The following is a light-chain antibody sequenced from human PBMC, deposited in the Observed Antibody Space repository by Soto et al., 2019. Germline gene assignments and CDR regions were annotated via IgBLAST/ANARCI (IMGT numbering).Light chain of an antibody. CDR3: SSYTSSSVV. J-gene: IGLJ2*01. CDR2: DVS. CDR1: SSDVGGYNY. Sequence: ALTQPASVSGSPGQSITISCTGTSSDVGGYNYVSWYQQHPGKAPKLMIYDVSNRPSGVSNRFSGSKSGNTASLTISGLQAEDEADYYCSSYTSSSVVFGGGTKLTVL. V-gene: IGLV2-14*01.